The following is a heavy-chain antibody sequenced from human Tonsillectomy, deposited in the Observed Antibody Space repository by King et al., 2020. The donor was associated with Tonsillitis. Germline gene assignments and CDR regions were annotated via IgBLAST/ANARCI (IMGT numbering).Heavy chain of an antibody. Sequence: VQLVQSGAEVKKPGESLKISCEGSGYGFSNYWIGWVRQMPGKGLEWMGIIYPGDSDTRYNPSFQGQVTISADKSISTAYLQWSSLKASDTAMYYCARRSGSSGYSLGLFDFWGQGTLVTVSS. CDR3: ARRSGSSGYSLGLFDF. V-gene: IGHV5-51*03. CDR1: GYGFSNYW. J-gene: IGHJ4*02. CDR2: IYPGDSDT. D-gene: IGHD3-22*01.